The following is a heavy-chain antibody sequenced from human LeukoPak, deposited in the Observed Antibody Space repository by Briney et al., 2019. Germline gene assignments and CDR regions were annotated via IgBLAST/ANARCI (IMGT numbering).Heavy chain of an antibody. J-gene: IGHJ3*02. CDR1: GFTFSSYS. V-gene: IGHV3-21*01. CDR2: ISSSSSYI. CDR3: ARSPIAARPITFDAFDI. Sequence: GGSLRLSCAASGFTFSSYSMNWVRQAPGKGLEWVSSISSSSSYIYYADSVKGRFTISRDNAKNSLYLQMNSLRAEDTAVYYCARSPIAARPITFDAFDIWGHGTMVTVSS. D-gene: IGHD6-6*01.